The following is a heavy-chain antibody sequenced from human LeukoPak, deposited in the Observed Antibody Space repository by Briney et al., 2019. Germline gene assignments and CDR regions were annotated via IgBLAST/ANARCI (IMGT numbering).Heavy chain of an antibody. D-gene: IGHD5-12*01. CDR1: GFTFSSYS. J-gene: IGHJ6*03. CDR3: ARDSGRYYYYYMDV. Sequence: GGSLRLSCAASGFTFSSYSMNWVRQAPGKGLEWVSSISSSSSYIYYADSVEGRFTIARDSAKNSLYLQMNSLRAEDTAVYYCARDSGRYYYYYMDVWGKGTTVTVSS. CDR2: ISSSSSYI. V-gene: IGHV3-21*01.